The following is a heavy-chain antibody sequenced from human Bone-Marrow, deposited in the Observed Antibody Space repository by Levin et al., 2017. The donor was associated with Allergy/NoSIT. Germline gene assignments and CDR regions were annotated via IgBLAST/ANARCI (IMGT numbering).Heavy chain of an antibody. CDR3: ARYGDEYALDV. CDR1: GYSFSNYW. J-gene: IGHJ6*02. CDR2: IYPGDSDT. Sequence: GESLKISCKGSGYSFSNYWIAWVRQMPGKGLEWMGIIYPGDSDTKYSPSFQGQVTISADKSTNTAYLQWSSLAASDTAMYYCARYGDEYALDVWGQGTTVIVSS. V-gene: IGHV5-51*01. D-gene: IGHD4-17*01.